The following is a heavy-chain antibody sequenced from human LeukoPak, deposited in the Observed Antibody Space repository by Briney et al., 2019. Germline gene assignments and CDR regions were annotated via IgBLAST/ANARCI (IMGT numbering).Heavy chain of an antibody. D-gene: IGHD3-3*01. CDR2: IYYSGST. Sequence: PSETLSLTCTVSGGSISSGDYYWSWIRQPPGKGLEWIGYIYYSGSTYYNPSLKIRVTISVDTSNNQFSLKLSSVTAADTAVYYCARGTYYDFWSGYTNWFDPWGQGTLVTVSS. CDR1: GGSISSGDYY. CDR3: ARGTYYDFWSGYTNWFDP. V-gene: IGHV4-30-4*08. J-gene: IGHJ5*02.